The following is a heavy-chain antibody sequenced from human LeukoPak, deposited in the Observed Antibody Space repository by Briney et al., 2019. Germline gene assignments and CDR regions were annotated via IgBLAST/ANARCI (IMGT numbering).Heavy chain of an antibody. CDR1: GGSISSYY. V-gene: IGHV4-59*01. D-gene: IGHD3-3*01. CDR3: ARERFFLDP. J-gene: IGHJ5*02. Sequence: KPSETLSLTCTVSGGSISSYYWSWLRQPPGKGLEWIGYIYYSGSTNYNPSLKSRVTISVDTSKNQFSLKLSSVTAADTAVYYCARERFFLDPWGQGTLVTVSS. CDR2: IYYSGST.